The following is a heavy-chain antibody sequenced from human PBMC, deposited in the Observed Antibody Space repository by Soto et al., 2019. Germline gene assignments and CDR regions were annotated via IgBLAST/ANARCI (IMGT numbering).Heavy chain of an antibody. CDR2: VYFSGST. D-gene: IGHD5-18*01. CDR3: ARGDTISGNYYYGMDV. V-gene: IGHV4-61*01. J-gene: IGHJ6*02. Sequence: QVQLQESGPGLGKPSETLSLTCTVSGGSVSSGSYYWSWIRQPPGKGLEWIGYVYFSGSTNYNPSRESRVTISRDTSKNQLYLKLTCLTAAETAVYYCARGDTISGNYYYGMDVWGQGTTVTVSS. CDR1: GGSVSSGSYY.